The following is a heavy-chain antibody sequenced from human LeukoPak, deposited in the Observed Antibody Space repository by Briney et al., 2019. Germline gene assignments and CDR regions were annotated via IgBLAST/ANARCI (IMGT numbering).Heavy chain of an antibody. CDR1: GFTFSDYY. CDR2: ISSSGSTI. Sequence: PGGSLRLSCAASGFTFSDYYMSWIRQAPGKGLEWVSYISSSGSTIYYADSVKGRFTISSDNAKNSLYLQMNSLRAEDSAVYYCAREGSSWYGNWFDPWGQGTLVTVSS. CDR3: AREGSSWYGNWFDP. V-gene: IGHV3-11*01. J-gene: IGHJ5*02. D-gene: IGHD6-13*01.